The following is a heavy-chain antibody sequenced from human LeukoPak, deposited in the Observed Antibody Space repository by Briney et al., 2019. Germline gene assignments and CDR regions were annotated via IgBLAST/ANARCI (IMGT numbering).Heavy chain of an antibody. Sequence: SETLSLTCTVSGGSISTYYWSWIRQPPGKGLEWIGYSYYSGSTNYNPSLKSRVTISVDTSKNQFSLNLSSVTAADTAVYYCARLGAYFDYWGQGTLVTVSS. J-gene: IGHJ4*02. CDR2: SYYSGST. CDR1: GGSISTYY. D-gene: IGHD3-16*01. CDR3: ARLGAYFDY. V-gene: IGHV4-59*08.